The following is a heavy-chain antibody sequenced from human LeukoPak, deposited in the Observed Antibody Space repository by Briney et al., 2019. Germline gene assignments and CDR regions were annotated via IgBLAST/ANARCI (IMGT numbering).Heavy chain of an antibody. D-gene: IGHD2-8*01. Sequence: GGSLRLSCAASGFTFSSYSMNWVRQAPGKGLEWVSAISGSGGSTYYAGSVKGRFTISRDNSKNTLYLQMNSLRAEDTAVYYCAHPVTQWTPGVDYWGQGTLVTVSS. CDR1: GFTFSSYS. CDR2: ISGSGGST. CDR3: AHPVTQWTPGVDY. V-gene: IGHV3-23*01. J-gene: IGHJ4*02.